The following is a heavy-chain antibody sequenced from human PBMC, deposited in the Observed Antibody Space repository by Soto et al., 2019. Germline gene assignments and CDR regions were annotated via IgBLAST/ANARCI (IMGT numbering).Heavy chain of an antibody. V-gene: IGHV3-30-3*01. J-gene: IGHJ4*02. CDR2: ISYDGSNK. D-gene: IGHD3-10*01. CDR3: ARDPSGSGSYDY. Sequence: GGSLRLSCAASGFTFSSYAMHWVRQAPGKGLEWVAVISYDGSNKYYADSVKGRFTISRDNSKNTLYLQMNSLRAEDTAVYYCARDPSGSGSYDYWGQGTLVTVSS. CDR1: GFTFSSYA.